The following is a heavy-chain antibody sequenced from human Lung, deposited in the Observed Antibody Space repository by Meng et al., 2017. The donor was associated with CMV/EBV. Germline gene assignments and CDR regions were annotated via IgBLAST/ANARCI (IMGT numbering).Heavy chain of an antibody. V-gene: IGHV3-30*04. Sequence: SXKISXAASGFTFNTYAMHWVRQAPGKGLEWVAVISYDGSNKYTADSVQGRLTISRDNSKNNLYLQMNSLTVEDTAVYYCVRDQGGESMIAVLIERFGMDVWGQGNXVTGAS. D-gene: IGHD3-22*01. CDR1: GFTFNTYA. CDR3: VRDQGGESMIAVLIERFGMDV. J-gene: IGHJ6*01. CDR2: ISYDGSNK.